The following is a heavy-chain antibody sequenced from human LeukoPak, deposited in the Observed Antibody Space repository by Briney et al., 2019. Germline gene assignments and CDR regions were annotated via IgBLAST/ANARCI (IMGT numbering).Heavy chain of an antibody. CDR1: GGSLSSGDYY. CDR2: INSSGRT. Sequence: PSETLSLTCSFSGGSLSSGDYYWSWIRQPPGKGPQWIGYINSSGRTNYNPSLRSRLTISVNASNNQFSLQLRSVTAADTAVYYCARGPGGSGTRPPYTYYYGIYVWGQGTTVTVSS. CDR3: ARGPGGSGTRPPYTYYYGIYV. D-gene: IGHD3-10*01. V-gene: IGHV4-61*08. J-gene: IGHJ6*02.